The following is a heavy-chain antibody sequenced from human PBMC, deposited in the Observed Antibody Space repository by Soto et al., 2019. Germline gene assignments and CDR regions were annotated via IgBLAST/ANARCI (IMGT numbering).Heavy chain of an antibody. V-gene: IGHV3-30*18. J-gene: IGHJ4*02. CDR3: AKDLYSGYDFFFDY. CDR1: GFTFNNYG. Sequence: GGSLRLSCAASGFTFNNYGMHWVRQAPGKGLEWVAIISYDGSDKSYADSVKGRFTISRDNSKNTLYLQMNSLRPEDTAVYYCAKDLYSGYDFFFDYWGQGTLVTVSS. D-gene: IGHD5-12*01. CDR2: ISYDGSDK.